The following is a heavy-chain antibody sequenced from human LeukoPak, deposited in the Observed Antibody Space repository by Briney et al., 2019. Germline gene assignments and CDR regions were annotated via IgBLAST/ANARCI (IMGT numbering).Heavy chain of an antibody. CDR2: IYHSGST. Sequence: KPSETLSLTCTVSGGSISTYHWAWIRQPPGKGLEWIGYIYHSGSTYYNPSLKSRVTISVDRSKNQFSLKLSSVTAADTAVYYCARGGNGSGSYYEYYFDYWGQGTLVTVSS. V-gene: IGHV4-59*12. J-gene: IGHJ4*02. CDR1: GGSISTYH. D-gene: IGHD3-10*01. CDR3: ARGGNGSGSYYEYYFDY.